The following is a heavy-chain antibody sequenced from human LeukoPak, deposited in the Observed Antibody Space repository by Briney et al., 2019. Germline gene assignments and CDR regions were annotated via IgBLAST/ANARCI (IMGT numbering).Heavy chain of an antibody. CDR3: ASEGYCSSTSCENNWFDP. V-gene: IGHV4-34*01. CDR1: GGSFSGYY. J-gene: IGHJ5*02. D-gene: IGHD2-2*01. CDR2: INHSGTT. Sequence: PSETLSLTCAVYGGSFSGYYWSWIRQPPGKGLEWIGKINHSGTTNYNPYLKGRVTISVDTSKNQFSLKLSSVTAADTAVYYCASEGYCSSTSCENNWFDPWGQGTLVTVSS.